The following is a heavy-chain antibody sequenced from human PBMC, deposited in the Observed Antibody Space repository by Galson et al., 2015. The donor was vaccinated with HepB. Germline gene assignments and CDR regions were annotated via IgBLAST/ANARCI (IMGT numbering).Heavy chain of an antibody. CDR1: GFTFSSYW. J-gene: IGHJ2*01. D-gene: IGHD3-10*01. CDR2: ISGNGRTI. Sequence: SLRLSCAASGFTFSSYWMSWVRQSPGKGLEWVSHISGNGRTIYYADSVKGRFNISRDNAKNSLYLQMNSLRAEDSSVYYCARDKGENWYLDLWGRGTLVSVSS. CDR3: ARDKGENWYLDL. V-gene: IGHV3-48*03.